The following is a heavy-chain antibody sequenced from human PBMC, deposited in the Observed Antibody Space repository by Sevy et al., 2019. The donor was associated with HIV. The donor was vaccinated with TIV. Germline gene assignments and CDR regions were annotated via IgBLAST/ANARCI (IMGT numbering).Heavy chain of an antibody. V-gene: IGHV3-53*01. CDR3: ARRLSSAWYFDF. D-gene: IGHD6-19*01. CDR1: GFSVSRNH. J-gene: IGHJ4*02. Sequence: GGSLRLSCAASGFSVSRNHINWVRQAPGKGQEWISVIYSDGTTQYADSVKGRFTISRDTSNNTVYLKVSSLRAEDTAVYYWARRLSSAWYFDFWGQGTLVTVSS. CDR2: IYSDGTT.